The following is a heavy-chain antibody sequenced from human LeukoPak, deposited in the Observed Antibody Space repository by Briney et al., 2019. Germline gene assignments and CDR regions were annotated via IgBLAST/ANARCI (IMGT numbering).Heavy chain of an antibody. Sequence: SETLSLTCTVSGGSISSYYWSWIRQPPGKGLEWIGEINHSGSTNYNPSLKSRVTISVDTSKNQFSLKLRSVTAADTAVYYCARPFYSSSWYRSWGQGTLVTVSS. J-gene: IGHJ5*02. CDR1: GGSISSYY. D-gene: IGHD6-13*01. V-gene: IGHV4-34*01. CDR3: ARPFYSSSWYRS. CDR2: INHSGST.